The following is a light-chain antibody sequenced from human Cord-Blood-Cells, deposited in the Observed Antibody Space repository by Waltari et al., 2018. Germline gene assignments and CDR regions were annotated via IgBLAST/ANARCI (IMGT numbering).Light chain of an antibody. CDR3: MQALQTRT. V-gene: IGKV2-28*01. CDR1: QSLLHSNGYNY. J-gene: IGKJ1*01. CDR2: LGS. Sequence: DIVMTKSPLSLHVTPGEPASISCRSSQSLLHSNGYNYLDWYLQKPGQSPQLLIYLGSNRASGVPDRVSGSGSGTDFTLKISRVEAEDVGVYYCMQALQTRTFGQWTKVEIK.